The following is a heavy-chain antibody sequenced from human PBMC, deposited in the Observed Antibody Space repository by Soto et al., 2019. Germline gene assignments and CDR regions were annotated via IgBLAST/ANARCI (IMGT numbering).Heavy chain of an antibody. Sequence: PGGSLRLSFAASGFTFRSFTMNWVRQAPGKGLEWVSTISSNSAYIYYTDELRVRFTISIDNAKNSLHLQMNSLRAEDTAVYYCTRDASRDSSARGWFHXWGPGTLLTVSX. CDR1: GFTFRSFT. CDR2: ISSNSAYI. V-gene: IGHV3-21*01. CDR3: TRDASRDSSARGWFHX. J-gene: IGHJ5*02. D-gene: IGHD6-13*01.